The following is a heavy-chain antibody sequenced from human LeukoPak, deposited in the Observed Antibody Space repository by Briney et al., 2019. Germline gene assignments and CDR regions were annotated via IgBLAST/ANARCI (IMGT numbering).Heavy chain of an antibody. CDR3: ARGRRTDFHYYNYMDV. J-gene: IGHJ6*03. V-gene: IGHV3-23*01. CDR2: IVGSDDST. Sequence: GGSLRLSCVASGFSFSSYAMNWVRQGAGKGLEWVSGIVGSDDSTYHAGSVRGRFTISRDNSKNTLYLHMNSLSGEDTAVYYCARGRRTDFHYYNYMDVWGKGTAVTVSS. CDR1: GFSFSSYA. D-gene: IGHD3-3*01.